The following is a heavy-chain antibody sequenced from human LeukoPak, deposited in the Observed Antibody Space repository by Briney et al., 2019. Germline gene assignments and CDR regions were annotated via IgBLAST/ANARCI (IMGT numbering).Heavy chain of an antibody. CDR3: ARDVRYFDGSGYPHDAFDV. CDR2: IYTGGGT. J-gene: IGHJ3*01. Sequence: PGGSLRLSCAASGFSVSGSYMTWVRQTPGKGLEWLSVIYTGGGTDCADSVKGRFTISRDDSRNALYLEMNSLRVDDTAVYYCARDVRYFDGSGYPHDAFDVWGQGTMVTVSS. V-gene: IGHV3-53*01. D-gene: IGHD3-22*01. CDR1: GFSVSGSY.